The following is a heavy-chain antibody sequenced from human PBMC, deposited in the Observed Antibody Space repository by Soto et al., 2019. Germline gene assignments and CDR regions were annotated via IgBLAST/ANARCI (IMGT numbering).Heavy chain of an antibody. Sequence: SETLSLTCAVYGGSFSGYYWSWIRQPPGKGLEWIGEINHSGSTNYNPSLKRRVTISVDTSKNQFSLKLSAVTAADTAVYYCARGRIGIEARMYYLDYWGNGTMGTVSA. CDR1: GGSFSGYY. D-gene: IGHD3-16*02. V-gene: IGHV4-34*01. CDR3: ARGRIGIEARMYYLDY. J-gene: IGHJ4*01. CDR2: INHSGST.